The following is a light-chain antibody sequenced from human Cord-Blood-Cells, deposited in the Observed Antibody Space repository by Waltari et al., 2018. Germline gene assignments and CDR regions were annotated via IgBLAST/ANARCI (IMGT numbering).Light chain of an antibody. J-gene: IGLJ1*01. CDR3: SSYTSSSTYV. CDR1: SSDVGGYNY. V-gene: IGLV2-14*01. Sequence: QSALTQPASVSGSPGQSLTISCPGTSSDVGGYNYLSWYQQHPGKAPKLMIYEVSNRPSGVSNRFSGSKSGNTASLTISGLRAEDEADYYCSSYTSSSTYVFGTGTKVTVL. CDR2: EVS.